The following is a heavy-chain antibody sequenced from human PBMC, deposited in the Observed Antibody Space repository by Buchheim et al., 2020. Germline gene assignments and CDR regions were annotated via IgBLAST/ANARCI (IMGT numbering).Heavy chain of an antibody. CDR3: ARFEGDDYFDY. Sequence: VQLVESGGGLVQPGGSLRLSCAASGFTFSSYEMNWVRQAPGKGLEWVSYISSSATTIFYADSVEGRFTISRDSAKNSLYLQMNSLRAEDTAVYYCARFEGDDYFDYWGQGTL. CDR1: GFTFSSYE. J-gene: IGHJ4*02. V-gene: IGHV3-48*03. D-gene: IGHD3-16*01. CDR2: ISSSATTI.